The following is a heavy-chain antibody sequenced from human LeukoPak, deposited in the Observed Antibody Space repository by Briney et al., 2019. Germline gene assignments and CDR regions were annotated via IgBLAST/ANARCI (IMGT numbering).Heavy chain of an antibody. J-gene: IGHJ4*02. V-gene: IGHV4-59*08. D-gene: IGHD1-26*01. CDR2: IYYSGST. CDR1: GGSISSYY. Sequence: PSETLSLTCTVSGGSISSYYWSWIRQPPGKGLEWTGYIYYSGSTYYNPSLKSRVTISVDTSKNQFSLKLSSVTAADTAVYYCARGGGSYAFDYWGQGTLVTVSS. CDR3: ARGGGSYAFDY.